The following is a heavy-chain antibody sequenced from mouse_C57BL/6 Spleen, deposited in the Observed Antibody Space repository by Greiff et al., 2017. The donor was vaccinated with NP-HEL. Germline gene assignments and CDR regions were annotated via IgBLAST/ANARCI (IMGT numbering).Heavy chain of an antibody. J-gene: IGHJ2*01. Sequence: EVQLQQSGPGLVKPSQSLSLTCSVTGYSITSGYYWNWIRQFPGNKLEWMGYISYDGSNNYNPSLKNRISITRDTSKNQFFLKLNSVTTEDTATYYCASKDYWGQGTTLTVSS. V-gene: IGHV3-6*01. CDR2: ISYDGSN. CDR3: ASKDY. CDR1: GYSITSGYY.